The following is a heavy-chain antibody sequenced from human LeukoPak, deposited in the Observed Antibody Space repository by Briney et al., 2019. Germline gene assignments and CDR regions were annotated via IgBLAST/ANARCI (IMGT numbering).Heavy chain of an antibody. CDR2: ISAYNGNT. Sequence: ASVKVSCKASGYTFTSYSLCWVRQAPGQGLEWMGWISAYNGNTNYAQKLQGRVTMTTDTSTSTAYMELRSLRSDDTAVYYCARVGSGIYYYYYVDVWGKGTTVTVSS. CDR3: ARVGSGIYYYYYVDV. J-gene: IGHJ6*03. CDR1: GYTFTSYS. D-gene: IGHD6-19*01. V-gene: IGHV1-18*04.